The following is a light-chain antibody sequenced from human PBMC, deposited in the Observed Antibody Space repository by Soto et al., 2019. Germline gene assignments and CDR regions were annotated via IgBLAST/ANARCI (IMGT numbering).Light chain of an antibody. V-gene: IGLV1-40*01. CDR2: GNS. CDR1: SSNIGAGYD. Sequence: QTVATQPPSVSGAPGQRVTISCTGSSSNIGAGYDVHWYQQLPGTAPKLLIYGNSNRPSGVPDRFSGSKSGTSASLAITGLHAADEAEYYCQSYASSLSGWVFGGGTELTVL. J-gene: IGLJ3*02. CDR3: QSYASSLSGWV.